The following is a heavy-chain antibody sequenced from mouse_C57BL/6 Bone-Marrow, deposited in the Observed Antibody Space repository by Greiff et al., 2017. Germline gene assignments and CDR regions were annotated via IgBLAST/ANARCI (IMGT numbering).Heavy chain of an antibody. CDR2: INPSSGYT. CDR1: GYTFTSYW. J-gene: IGHJ4*01. D-gene: IGHD1-1*01. V-gene: IGHV1-7*01. Sequence: QVHVKQSGAELAKPGASVKLSCKASGYTFTSYWMHWVKQRPGQGLEWIGYINPSSGYTKYNQKFKDKATLTADKSSSTAYMQLSSLTYEDSAVYYCARTHYYGSSYLYDYAMDYWGQGTSVTVSS. CDR3: ARTHYYGSSYLYDYAMDY.